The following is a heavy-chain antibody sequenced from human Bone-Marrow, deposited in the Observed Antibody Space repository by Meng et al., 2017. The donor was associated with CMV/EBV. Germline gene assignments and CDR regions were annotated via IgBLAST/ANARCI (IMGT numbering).Heavy chain of an antibody. CDR2: ISYDGKKK. J-gene: IGHJ6*02. CDR1: GFTFSSYG. D-gene: IGHD2-2*01. CDR3: ARVKRVLVVSTAIGPYGMDV. V-gene: IGHV3-30*04. Sequence: GGSLRLSCGASGFTFSSYGLHWVRQAPGKGLEWVAVISYDGKKKSYADSVKGRITISRDNSKNTLHLHMNSLRPEDTVMYYCARVKRVLVVSTAIGPYGMDVWGQGTTVTVSS.